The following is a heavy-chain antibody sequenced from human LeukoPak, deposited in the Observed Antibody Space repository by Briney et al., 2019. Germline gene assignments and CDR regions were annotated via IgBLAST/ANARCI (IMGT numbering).Heavy chain of an antibody. Sequence: GGSLRLSCAASGFTFSSYAMSWVRQAPGKGLEWVSAISGSGGSTYYADSVKGRFTISRDNSKNTLYLQMNSLRAEDTAVYYCAKGVGYYYDSSGYCDYWGQGTLVTASS. CDR1: GFTFSSYA. V-gene: IGHV3-23*01. D-gene: IGHD3-22*01. CDR2: ISGSGGST. J-gene: IGHJ4*02. CDR3: AKGVGYYYDSSGYCDY.